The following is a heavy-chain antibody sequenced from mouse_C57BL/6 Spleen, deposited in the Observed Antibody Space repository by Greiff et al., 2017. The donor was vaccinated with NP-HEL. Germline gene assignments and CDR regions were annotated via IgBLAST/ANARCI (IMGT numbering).Heavy chain of an antibody. V-gene: IGHV1-85*01. D-gene: IGHD2-3*01. Sequence: VKLVESGPELVKPGASVKLSCKASGYTFTSYDINWVKQRPGQGLEWIGWIYPRDGSTKYNEKFKGKATLTVDTSSSTAYMELHSLTSEDSAVYFCAMRDGYYPYYFDYWGQGTTLTVSS. CDR1: GYTFTSYD. CDR3: AMRDGYYPYYFDY. CDR2: IYPRDGST. J-gene: IGHJ2*01.